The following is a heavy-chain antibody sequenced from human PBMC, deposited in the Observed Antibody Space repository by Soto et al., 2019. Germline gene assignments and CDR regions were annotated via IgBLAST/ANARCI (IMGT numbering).Heavy chain of an antibody. CDR2: ISYDGSNK. V-gene: IGHV3-30*18. CDR1: GFTFSSYG. J-gene: IGHJ6*02. CDR3: AKDLFIELWHNLHYYYGMDV. Sequence: PGGSLRLSCAASGFTFSSYGMHWVRQAPGKGLEWVAVISYDGSNKYYADSVKGRFTISRDNSKNTLYLQMNSLRAEDTAVYYCAKDLFIELWHNLHYYYGMDVWGQGTTVTVSS. D-gene: IGHD5-18*01.